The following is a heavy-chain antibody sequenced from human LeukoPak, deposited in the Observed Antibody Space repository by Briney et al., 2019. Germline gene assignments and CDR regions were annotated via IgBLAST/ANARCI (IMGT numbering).Heavy chain of an antibody. D-gene: IGHD6-19*01. CDR2: IYHSGST. V-gene: IGHV4-4*02. Sequence: SGTLSLTCAVSGGSISSSNGWSWVRQPPGKGLEWIGEIYHSGSTNYNPSLKSRVTISVDKSKNQFSLKLSSVTAADTAVYYCARARSPGYRSLDYWGQGTLVTVSS. CDR1: GGSISSSNG. J-gene: IGHJ4*02. CDR3: ARARSPGYRSLDY.